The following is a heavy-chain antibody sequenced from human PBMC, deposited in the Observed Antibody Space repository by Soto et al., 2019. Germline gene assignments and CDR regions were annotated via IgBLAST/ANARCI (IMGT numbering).Heavy chain of an antibody. D-gene: IGHD6-13*01. J-gene: IGHJ4*02. CDR2: INPNSGGT. CDR3: ATNPRMYSSSWDFDY. CDR1: GYTFTGHY. V-gene: IGHV1-2*02. Sequence: ASVKVSCKASGYTFTGHYMHWVRQAPGQGLEWMGWINPNSGGTNYAQKFQGRVTMTRDTSISTAYMELSRLRSDDTAVYYCATNPRMYSSSWDFDYWGQGTLVTVSS.